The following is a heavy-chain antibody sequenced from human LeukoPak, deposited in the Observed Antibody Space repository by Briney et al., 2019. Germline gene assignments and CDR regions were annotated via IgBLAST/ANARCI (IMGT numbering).Heavy chain of an antibody. CDR1: GGSISSYY. CDR2: IYYSGST. J-gene: IGHJ6*02. V-gene: IGHV4-59*08. Sequence: SETLSLTCTVSGGSISSYYWSWIRPPPGKGLEWIGYIYYSGSTNYNPSLKSRVTISVDTSKNQFSLKLSSVTAADTAVYYCARGWVPFYGMDVWGQGTTVTVSS. CDR3: ARGWVPFYGMDV. D-gene: IGHD3-16*01.